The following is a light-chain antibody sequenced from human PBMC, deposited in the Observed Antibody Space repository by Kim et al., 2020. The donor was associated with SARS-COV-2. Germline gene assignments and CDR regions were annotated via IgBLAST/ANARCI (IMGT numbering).Light chain of an antibody. Sequence: ASVGDRVTITCRASQSIGSWLAWYQQKPGKAPKLLIYKASSLESGVPSRFSGSGSGTEFTLTISSLQPDDFATYYCQQYNSYPWTFGQGTKVEIK. V-gene: IGKV1-5*03. CDR2: KAS. CDR3: QQYNSYPWT. CDR1: QSIGSW. J-gene: IGKJ1*01.